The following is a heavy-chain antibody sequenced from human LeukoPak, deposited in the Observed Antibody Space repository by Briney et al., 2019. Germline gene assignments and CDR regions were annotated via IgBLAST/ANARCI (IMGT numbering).Heavy chain of an antibody. V-gene: IGHV1-58*02. D-gene: IGHD1-26*01. CDR1: GFTFTSSA. CDR3: ARDSPHSGSYPDY. CDR2: IVIGSGNT. J-gene: IGHJ4*02. Sequence: SVKVSCKASGFTFTSSAMQWVRQARGQRLEWIGWIVIGSGNTNYAQKFQERVTITRDMSTTTAYMELSSLRSEDTAVYYCARDSPHSGSYPDYWGQGTLVTVSS.